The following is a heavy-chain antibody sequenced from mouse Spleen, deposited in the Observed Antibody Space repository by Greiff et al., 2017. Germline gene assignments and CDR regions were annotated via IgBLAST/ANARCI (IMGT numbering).Heavy chain of an antibody. J-gene: IGHJ4*01. CDR1: GFNIKDYY. Sequence: EVQLQQSGAELVRPGASVKLSCTASGFNIKDYYMHWVKQRPEQGLEWIGRIDPEDGDTEYAPKFQGKATMTADTSSNTAYLQLSSLTSEDTAVYYCTPIYYSSSYGYYAMDYWGQGTSVTVSS. V-gene: IGHV14-1*01. CDR2: IDPEDGDT. CDR3: TPIYYSSSYGYYAMDY. D-gene: IGHD1-1*01.